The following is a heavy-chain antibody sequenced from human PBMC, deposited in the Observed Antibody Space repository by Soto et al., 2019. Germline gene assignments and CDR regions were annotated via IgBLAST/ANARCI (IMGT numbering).Heavy chain of an antibody. Sequence: SCSAQHSPKKGLEWMGWISAYNGNTNYAQKLQGRVTMTTDTSTSTAYMELRSLRSDDTAVYFCLIYSRYSKTQWSAALDIWAQPTIRTVSS. CDR3: LIYSRYSKTQWSAALDI. V-gene: IGHV1-18*01. CDR2: ISAYNGNT. J-gene: IGHJ3*02. D-gene: IGHD6-13*01.